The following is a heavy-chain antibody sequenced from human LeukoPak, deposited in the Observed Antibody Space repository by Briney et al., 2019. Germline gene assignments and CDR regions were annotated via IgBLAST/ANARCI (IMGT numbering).Heavy chain of an antibody. Sequence: SETLSLTCAVSGGSISSSNWWSWVRQPPGKGLEWIGYIYYSGSTYYNPSLKSRVTISVDTSKNQFSLKLSSVTAADTAVYYCARVVRAAAGTRFDPWGQGTLVTVSS. CDR3: ARVVRAAAGTRFDP. CDR1: GGSISSSNW. D-gene: IGHD6-13*01. V-gene: IGHV4-4*02. J-gene: IGHJ5*02. CDR2: IYYSGST.